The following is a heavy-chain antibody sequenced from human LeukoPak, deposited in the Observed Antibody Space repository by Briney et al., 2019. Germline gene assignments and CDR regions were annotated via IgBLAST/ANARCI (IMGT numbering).Heavy chain of an antibody. CDR3: ARVQYYDSSGYFIY. J-gene: IGHJ4*02. V-gene: IGHV3-53*01. Sequence: GGSLRLSCAASGFSVSSNDMSWVRQAPGKGLDWVSVIYSGGSTYYADSVKGRFTISRDNSKNTLYLQMNSLRGEDTAVYYCARVQYYDSSGYFIYWGQGTLVTVSS. D-gene: IGHD3-22*01. CDR2: IYSGGST. CDR1: GFSVSSND.